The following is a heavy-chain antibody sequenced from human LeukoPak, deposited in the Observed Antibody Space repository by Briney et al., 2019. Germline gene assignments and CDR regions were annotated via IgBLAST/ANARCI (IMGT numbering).Heavy chain of an antibody. D-gene: IGHD4-17*01. CDR3: ARLASHYGDPFDY. CDR1: GGTFSSYA. J-gene: IGHJ4*02. V-gene: IGHV1-69*04. CDR2: IIPILGIA. Sequence: GSSVKVSCKASGGTFSSYAISWVRQAPGQGLEWMGRIIPILGIANYAQKFQGRVTITADKSTSTAYMELSSLGSEDTAVYYCARLASHYGDPFDYWGQGTLVTVSS.